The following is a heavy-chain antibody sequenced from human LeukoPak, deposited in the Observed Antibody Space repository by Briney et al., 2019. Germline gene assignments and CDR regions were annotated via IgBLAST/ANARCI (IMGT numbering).Heavy chain of an antibody. CDR3: ARGDYGDAKYYFDY. V-gene: IGHV1-18*01. D-gene: IGHD4-17*01. J-gene: IGHJ4*02. CDR1: GYTFTSYG. CDR2: ISAYNGNT. Sequence: ASVKVSCKASGYTFTSYGISWVRQAPGQGLEWMGWISAYNGNTNYAQKLQGRVTITRDTSASTAYMELSSLRSEDTAVYYCARGDYGDAKYYFDYWGQGTLVTVSS.